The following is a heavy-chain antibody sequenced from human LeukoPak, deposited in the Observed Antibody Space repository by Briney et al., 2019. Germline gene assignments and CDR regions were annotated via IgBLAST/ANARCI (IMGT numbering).Heavy chain of an antibody. Sequence: SLKVSCKASGGTFSSYVISWVRQAPGEGLEWMGGIIPMFGTANYAQKFQGRVTITTDESTSTSYMELSSMRSEDTAVYYCARGTEAGAQYYYDSSGYPQDVFDIWGQGTMVTVSS. CDR3: ARGTEAGAQYYYDSSGYPQDVFDI. D-gene: IGHD3-22*01. CDR2: IIPMFGTA. V-gene: IGHV1-69*05. J-gene: IGHJ3*02. CDR1: GGTFSSYV.